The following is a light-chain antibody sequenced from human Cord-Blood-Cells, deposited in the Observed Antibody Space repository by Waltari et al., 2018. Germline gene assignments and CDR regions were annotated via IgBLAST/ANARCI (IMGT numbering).Light chain of an antibody. CDR1: NIGSKS. CDR3: QVWDSSSDHPV. V-gene: IGLV3-21*04. J-gene: IGLJ3*02. Sequence: SYVLTQPPSVSVAPGKTARITCGGNNIGSKSVHWYQQKPVQAPLLVIYYDSDRPSGIPERFSVSNSGNTATLTISRVEAGDEADYYCQVWDSSSDHPVFGGGTKLTVL. CDR2: YDS.